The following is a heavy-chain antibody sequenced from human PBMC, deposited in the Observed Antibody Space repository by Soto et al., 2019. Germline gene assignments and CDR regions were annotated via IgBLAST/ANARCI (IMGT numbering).Heavy chain of an antibody. CDR1: GCSFSSYK. D-gene: IGHD6-6*01. CDR2: ISSSGSNI. CDR3: ARVYSIPSEKGMRV. Sequence: VKVNCADSGCSFSSYKKKWVRQAPGKGLEWVSYISSSGSNIYYADSVKGRFTTSRDNSKNSLFLQMSSLRAEDTGLYYCARVYSIPSEKGMRVW. J-gene: IGHJ6*01. V-gene: IGHV3-48*03.